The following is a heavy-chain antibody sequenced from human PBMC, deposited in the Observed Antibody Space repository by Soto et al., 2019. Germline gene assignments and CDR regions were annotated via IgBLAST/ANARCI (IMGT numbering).Heavy chain of an antibody. CDR1: GGSISSSDYY. J-gene: IGHJ4*02. CDR2: VSYREST. Sequence: PSETLSRTCTVSGGSISSSDYYGSWIRHPPGKGLEWIGYVSYRESTYYNPSLKTRGTMSLDTSKNQFSMNLSSVTAADTAVYSCARADAYNYRFDYWGQGTLVTVSS. V-gene: IGHV4-30-4*01. D-gene: IGHD3-16*02. CDR3: ARADAYNYRFDY.